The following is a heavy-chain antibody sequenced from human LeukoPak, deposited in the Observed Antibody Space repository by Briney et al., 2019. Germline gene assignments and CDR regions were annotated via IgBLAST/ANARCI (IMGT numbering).Heavy chain of an antibody. CDR3: ARVFVFYESSGYSNY. D-gene: IGHD3-22*01. Sequence: GASVKVSCKASGYTFTGYYMHWVRQAPGQGLEWMGWINPNSGGTNYAQKFQGRVTMTRDTSISTAYMEMSRLRSDDTAVYYCARVFVFYESSGYSNYWGQGTLVTVSS. J-gene: IGHJ4*02. CDR2: INPNSGGT. V-gene: IGHV1-2*02. CDR1: GYTFTGYY.